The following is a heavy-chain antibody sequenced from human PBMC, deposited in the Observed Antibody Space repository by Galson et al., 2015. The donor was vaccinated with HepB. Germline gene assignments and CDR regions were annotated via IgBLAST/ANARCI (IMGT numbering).Heavy chain of an antibody. D-gene: IGHD6-25*01. CDR3: TKPLYTSGSARGIDS. V-gene: IGHV3-23*01. CDR1: GFSFSTYA. J-gene: IGHJ4*02. CDR2: INNVGGST. Sequence: SLRLSCAASGFSFSTYAMTWFRQAPGKGLEWVSTINNVGGSTFYADSVKGRFTISRDNSKNMLYLQMDTLRADDTAVYYCTKPLYTSGSARGIDSWGQGALVTVSS.